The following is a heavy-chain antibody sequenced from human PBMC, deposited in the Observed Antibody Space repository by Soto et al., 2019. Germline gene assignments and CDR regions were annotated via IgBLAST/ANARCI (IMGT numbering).Heavy chain of an antibody. Sequence: QVQLVQSGAEVKKPGASVKVSCKASGYTFTTYYIHWVRRAPGQGLEWMGILNHSGGSTTYARKFQGRVNMSRDTSTSTVYMDLSSLRSEDTAVYYCASRGSSVYFDYWGQGTLVTVSS. CDR2: LNHSGGST. V-gene: IGHV1-46*03. D-gene: IGHD1-26*01. J-gene: IGHJ4*02. CDR3: ASRGSSVYFDY. CDR1: GYTFTTYY.